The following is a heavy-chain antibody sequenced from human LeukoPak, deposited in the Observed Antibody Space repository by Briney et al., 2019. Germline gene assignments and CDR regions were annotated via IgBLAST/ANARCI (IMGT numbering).Heavy chain of an antibody. CDR1: GFTFSSYS. V-gene: IGHV3-21*01. D-gene: IGHD6-19*01. CDR3: ARPAVAGLRAGGYDY. Sequence: GGSPRLSCAASGFTFSSYSMNWVRQAPGKGLEWVSSISSSSSYIYYADSVKGRFTISRDNAKNSLYLQMNSLRVEDTAVYYCARPAVAGLRAGGYDYWGQGTLVTVSS. J-gene: IGHJ4*02. CDR2: ISSSSSYI.